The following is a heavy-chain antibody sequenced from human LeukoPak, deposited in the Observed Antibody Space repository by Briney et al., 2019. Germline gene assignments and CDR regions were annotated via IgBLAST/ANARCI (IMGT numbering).Heavy chain of an antibody. CDR2: TYSGGST. CDR1: GFTVSSDH. CDR3: ARVWELSFDH. V-gene: IGHV3-53*01. Sequence: PGGSLRLSCAASGFTVSSDHMSWVRQAPGKGLEWVSVTYSGGSTYYADSVKGRFTISRDNANNMVYPQMNSLRAEDTAVYYCARVWELSFDHWGQGTLVTVSS. J-gene: IGHJ4*02. D-gene: IGHD1-26*01.